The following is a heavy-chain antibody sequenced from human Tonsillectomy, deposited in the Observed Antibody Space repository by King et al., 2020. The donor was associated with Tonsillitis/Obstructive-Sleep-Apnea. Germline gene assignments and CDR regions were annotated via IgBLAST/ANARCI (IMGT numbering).Heavy chain of an antibody. Sequence: QLVQSGGGVVQPGRSLRLSCAASGFTFDDYAMHWVRQAPGKGLEWVSGISWNSGNIGYADSVKGRFTISRDNAKTSLYLQMNSLRAEDTAFYYCAKERGRSSSGPARSFDYWGQGTLVTVSS. CDR2: ISWNSGNI. D-gene: IGHD6-6*01. CDR3: AKERGRSSSGPARSFDY. V-gene: IGHV3-9*01. CDR1: GFTFDDYA. J-gene: IGHJ4*02.